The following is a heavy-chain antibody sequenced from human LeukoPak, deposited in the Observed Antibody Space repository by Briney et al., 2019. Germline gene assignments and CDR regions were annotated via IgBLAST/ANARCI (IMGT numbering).Heavy chain of an antibody. Sequence: GGSLRLSCAASGFPFNSYSMNWVRQAPGKGLEWVSYISNSASTIYYADSVTGRFTISRDNAKNSLYLQMNSLRDEDTGVYYCARDPVATSRFDYWGQGTLVTVSS. CDR1: GFPFNSYS. CDR3: ARDPVATSRFDY. J-gene: IGHJ4*02. D-gene: IGHD5-12*01. V-gene: IGHV3-48*02. CDR2: ISNSASTI.